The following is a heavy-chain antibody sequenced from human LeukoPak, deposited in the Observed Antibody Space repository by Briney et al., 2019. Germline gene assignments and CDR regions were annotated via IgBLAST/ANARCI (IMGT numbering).Heavy chain of an antibody. CDR2: ISWNSGSI. D-gene: IGHD3-22*01. CDR3: AKDTYYYDSSGYGFYYGMDV. Sequence: GGSLRLSCAASGFTFDDYAMHWVRQAPGKGLEWVSGISWNSGSIGYADSVKGRFTISRDNAKNSLYLQMNSLGAEDTALYYCAKDTYYYDSSGYGFYYGMDVWGQGTTVTVSS. CDR1: GFTFDDYA. V-gene: IGHV3-9*01. J-gene: IGHJ6*02.